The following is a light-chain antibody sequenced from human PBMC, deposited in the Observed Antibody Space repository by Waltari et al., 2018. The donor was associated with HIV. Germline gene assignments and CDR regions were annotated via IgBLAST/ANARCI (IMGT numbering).Light chain of an antibody. CDR3: MQATHWPPFT. CDR2: RVS. CDR1: QSLVHSDGNIY. V-gene: IGKV2-30*02. J-gene: IGKJ2*01. Sequence: DVVMTQSPLSLPVTLGQPASISCRSSQSLVHSDGNIYLSWFQQRPGQSPRRLIYRVSNRDSGVPDRFSGSGSGSDFTLKISRVEAEDVGLYYCMQATHWPPFTFGQGTKVEI.